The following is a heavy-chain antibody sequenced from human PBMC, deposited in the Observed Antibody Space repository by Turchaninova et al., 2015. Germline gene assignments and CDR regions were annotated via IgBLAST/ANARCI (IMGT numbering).Heavy chain of an antibody. V-gene: IGHV6-1*02. CDR3: ARGGTYFKGFEF. Sequence: VQLQLSGPGLVKPEQTRSHTCAISGDRVDSSSAAWNGIRKCPSKGLEWLGRTYYRSRWYNDDALSVKSRITINSDTSENQFSLRLNSVTPEDTAVYYCARGGTYFKGFEFWGQGALVTVSS. D-gene: IGHD1-26*01. CDR2: TYYRSRWYN. J-gene: IGHJ4*02. CDR1: GDRVDSSSAA.